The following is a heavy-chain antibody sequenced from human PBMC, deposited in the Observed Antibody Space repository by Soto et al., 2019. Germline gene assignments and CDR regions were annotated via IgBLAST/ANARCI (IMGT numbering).Heavy chain of an antibody. CDR1: GGSFSGYY. V-gene: IGHV4-34*01. J-gene: IGHJ6*02. D-gene: IGHD6-13*01. CDR3: ARSRYSSSWSLYYYYGMDV. Sequence: QVQLQQWGAGLLKPSETLSLTCAVYGGSFSGYYWSWIRQPPGKGLEWIGEINHSGSTNYNPSLKSRVTISVDTSKNQFSLKLSSVTAADTAVYYCARSRYSSSWSLYYYYGMDVWGQGTTVTVSS. CDR2: INHSGST.